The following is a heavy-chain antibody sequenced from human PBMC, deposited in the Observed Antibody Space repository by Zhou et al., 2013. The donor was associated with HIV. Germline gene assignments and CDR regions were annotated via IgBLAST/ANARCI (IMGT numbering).Heavy chain of an antibody. V-gene: IGHV4-4*07. J-gene: IGHJ4*02. Sequence: QVQLQESGPGLVKPSETLSLTCTVSGDSISSHYWSWIRQPAGKGLEWIGRIYSSGTPAYNSTLKSRVTMSLDTSKNQFSLKLSSVTAADTAVYYCVRVGAVAANGGYFDFWGQGNPGHRLL. CDR1: GDSISSHY. D-gene: IGHD6-19*01. CDR3: VRVGAVAANGGYFDF. CDR2: IYSSGTP.